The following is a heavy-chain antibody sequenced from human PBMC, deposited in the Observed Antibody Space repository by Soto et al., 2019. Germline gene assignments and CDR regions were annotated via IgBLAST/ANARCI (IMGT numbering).Heavy chain of an antibody. V-gene: IGHV1-2*04. Sequence: ASVKVSCKASGYTFTGYYMHWVRQAPGQGLEWMGWINPNSGGTNYAQKFQGWVTMTRDTSISTASMELSRLRSDDTAVYYCARDLTPSGFDYWGQGTLVTVSS. CDR1: GYTFTGYY. J-gene: IGHJ4*02. CDR2: INPNSGGT. CDR3: ARDLTPSGFDY.